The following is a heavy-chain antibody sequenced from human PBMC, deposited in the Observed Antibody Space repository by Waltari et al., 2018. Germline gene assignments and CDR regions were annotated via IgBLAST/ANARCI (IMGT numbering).Heavy chain of an antibody. D-gene: IGHD2-2*01. J-gene: IGHJ6*03. CDR1: GGTFSSYA. Sequence: QVQLVQSGAEVKKPGSSVKVSCKASGGTFSSYAISWVRQAPGQGLGWMGGIIPILGIANYAQKFQGRVTITADKSTSTAYMELSSLRSEDTAVYYCASTTTHAYYYYYYMDVWGKGTTVTVSS. CDR3: ASTTTHAYYYYYYMDV. V-gene: IGHV1-69*10. CDR2: IIPILGIA.